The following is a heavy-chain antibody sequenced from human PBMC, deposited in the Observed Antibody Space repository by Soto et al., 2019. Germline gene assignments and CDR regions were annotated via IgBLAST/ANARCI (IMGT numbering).Heavy chain of an antibody. D-gene: IGHD2-8*01. V-gene: IGHV1-18*01. CDR1: GYTFTSYG. J-gene: IGHJ6*02. CDR3: ARDRNYCTNGVCYIKFYYYYGMDV. Sequence: ASVKVSCKASGYTFTSYGISWVRQAPGQGLEWMGWISAYNGNTNYAQKLQGRVTMTTDASTSTAYMELRSLRSDDTAVYYCARDRNYCTNGVCYIKFYYYYGMDVWGQGTTVTVSS. CDR2: ISAYNGNT.